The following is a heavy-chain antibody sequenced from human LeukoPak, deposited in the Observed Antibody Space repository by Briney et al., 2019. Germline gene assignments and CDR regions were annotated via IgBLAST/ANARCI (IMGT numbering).Heavy chain of an antibody. CDR2: ISYDGSNK. V-gene: IGHV3-30*03. J-gene: IGHJ6*03. CDR3: ARGHNSGYDFVDYYYYYMDV. Sequence: GGSLRLSCAASGFTVSSNYMSWVRQAPGKGLEWVAVISYDGSNKYYADSVKGRFTISRDNSKNTLYLQMNSLRAEDTAVYYCARGHNSGYDFVDYYYYYMDVWGKGTTVTVSS. CDR1: GFTVSSNY. D-gene: IGHD5-12*01.